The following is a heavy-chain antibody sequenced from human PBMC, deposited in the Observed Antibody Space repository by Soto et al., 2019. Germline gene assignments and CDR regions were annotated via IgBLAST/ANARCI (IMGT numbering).Heavy chain of an antibody. J-gene: IGHJ4*02. D-gene: IGHD2-15*01. CDR1: GGSISSYY. CDR2: IFYSGST. V-gene: IGHV4-59*08. Sequence: SETLSLTCTVSGGSISSYYWSWIRQPPGKGLEWIGYIFYSGSTDYNPSLKSRFTISVATSKHQFSLKLTSVTAADPGVYYCARKEGGNLRTFGQWGQGTLVTVS. CDR3: ARKEGGNLRTFGQ.